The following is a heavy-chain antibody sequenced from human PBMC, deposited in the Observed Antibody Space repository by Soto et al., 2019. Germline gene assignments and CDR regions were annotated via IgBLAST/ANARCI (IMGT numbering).Heavy chain of an antibody. Sequence: QVQLVQSGAEVKKPGASVKVSCKASGYTFTSYAMHWVRQAPGQRLEWMGWINAGNGNTKYAQKFQGRVTITRDASASADYMERSRLSDEGTAVYFCVRGYYDWGSYGGMDVWGQGTTVTVSS. CDR1: GYTFTSYA. J-gene: IGHJ6*02. V-gene: IGHV1-3*01. CDR2: INAGNGNT. CDR3: VRGYYDWGSYGGMDV. D-gene: IGHD3-16*01.